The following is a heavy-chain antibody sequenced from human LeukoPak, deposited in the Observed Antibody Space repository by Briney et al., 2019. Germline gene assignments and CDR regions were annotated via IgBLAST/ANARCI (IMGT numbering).Heavy chain of an antibody. D-gene: IGHD6-13*01. V-gene: IGHV2-5*01. CDR2: IYWNDDK. CDR3: AHAFSSWGGAFDI. Sequence: SGPTLIHPSQTLTLTCTFSGFSLRTRGVGAGWIRQPPGRALEWLALIYWNDDKRYSPPLKSRLTITKDTSKNQVVLRITNMDPVDTATYSCAHAFSSWGGAFDIWGQGTMVTVSS. CDR1: GFSLRTRGVG. J-gene: IGHJ3*02.